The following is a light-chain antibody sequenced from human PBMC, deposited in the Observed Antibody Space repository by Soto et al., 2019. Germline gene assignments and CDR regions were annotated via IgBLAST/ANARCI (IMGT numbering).Light chain of an antibody. CDR1: SSDVGGYNY. J-gene: IGLJ3*02. CDR2: DVS. V-gene: IGLV2-11*01. CDR3: CSYAGNSPRV. Sequence: QSALTQPRSVSGSPGQSVTISCTGTSSDVGGYNYVSWYQQHPGKAPKLMIYDVSQWPSGVPDRFSGSKSGNTASLTISGLQSEYEADYYCCSYAGNSPRVFGGGTKLTVL.